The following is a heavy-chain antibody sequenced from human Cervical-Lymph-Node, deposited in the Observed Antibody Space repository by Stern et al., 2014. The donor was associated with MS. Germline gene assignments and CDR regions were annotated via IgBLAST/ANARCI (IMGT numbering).Heavy chain of an antibody. CDR3: ARDLAAAPSRYYYGLDV. CDR2: VAYSGSP. Sequence: VQLVQSGPGLVRPSDTLSLTCTVSGGSINSYYWSWIRQPPGKGLEWLGNVAYSGSPNYNPSLTSRVAISVDTSTNQIFLELASVTAADTAVFYCARDLAAAPSRYYYGLDVWGQGTTVTVSS. J-gene: IGHJ6*02. V-gene: IGHV4-59*01. D-gene: IGHD6-13*01. CDR1: GGSINSYY.